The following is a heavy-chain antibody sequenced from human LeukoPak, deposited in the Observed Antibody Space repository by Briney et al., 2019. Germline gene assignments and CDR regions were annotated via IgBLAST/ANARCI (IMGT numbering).Heavy chain of an antibody. D-gene: IGHD3-16*02. CDR1: GFTFSSYW. J-gene: IGHJ6*02. Sequence: PGGSLRLSCAASGFTFSSYWMSWVRQAPGKGLEWVAHIKQEGSDRYYVDSVKGRFTISRDNAKNSLYLQMNSLRAEDTAVYYCARDVVTSLNIVKYYHYGMDVWGQGTTVTVSS. CDR2: IKQEGSDR. V-gene: IGHV3-7*01. CDR3: ARDVVTSLNIVKYYHYGMDV.